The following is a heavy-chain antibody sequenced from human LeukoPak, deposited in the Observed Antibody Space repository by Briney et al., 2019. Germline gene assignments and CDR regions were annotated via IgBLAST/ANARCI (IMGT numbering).Heavy chain of an antibody. CDR1: GFTFSSYS. J-gene: IGHJ6*02. CDR3: ARGGKSYCSSTSCYEADYYYGMDV. V-gene: IGHV3-21*01. D-gene: IGHD2-2*01. CDR2: ISSSSSYI. Sequence: GGSLRLSCAASGFTFSSYSMNWVRQAPGKRLEWVSSISSSSSYIYYADSVKGRFTISRDNAKNSLYLQMNSLRAEDTAVYYCARGGKSYCSSTSCYEADYYYGMDVWGQGTTVTVSS.